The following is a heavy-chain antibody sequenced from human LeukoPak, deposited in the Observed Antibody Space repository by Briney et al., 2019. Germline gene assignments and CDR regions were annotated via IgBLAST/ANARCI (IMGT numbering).Heavy chain of an antibody. Sequence: ASVKVSCKASGYTFTSYYMHWVRQAPGQGLEWMGIINPSGGSTSYAQKFQGRVTMTRDTSTSTVYMELSSLRSEDTAAYYCARDYLMGDSSGPPYDYWGQGTLVTVSS. CDR2: INPSGGST. CDR1: GYTFTSYY. V-gene: IGHV1-46*01. D-gene: IGHD3-22*01. J-gene: IGHJ4*02. CDR3: ARDYLMGDSSGPPYDY.